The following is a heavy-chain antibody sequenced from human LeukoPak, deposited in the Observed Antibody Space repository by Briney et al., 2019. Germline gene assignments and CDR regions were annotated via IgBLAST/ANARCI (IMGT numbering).Heavy chain of an antibody. CDR2: IYYSGSA. J-gene: IGHJ5*02. CDR3: ARGMTTGPDP. D-gene: IGHD4-17*01. CDR1: GGSLSNYY. V-gene: IGHV4-59*08. Sequence: SETLSLTCSVSGGSLSNYYWSWIRQPPGKGPEWIGYIYYSGSASYNPSLKSRLTISVDTSKNQFSLNLSSVTAADTAVYYCARGMTTGPDPWGQGTLVTVSS.